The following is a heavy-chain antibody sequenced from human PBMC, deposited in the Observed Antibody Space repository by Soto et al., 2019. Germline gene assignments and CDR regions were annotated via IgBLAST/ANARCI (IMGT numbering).Heavy chain of an antibody. J-gene: IGHJ5*02. D-gene: IGHD1-1*01. CDR3: VRDGTKTLRDWFDP. Sequence: SETLSLTWAVYGGCFSGYYLSWIRQPPGKGLEWIGEINHSGSTNYNPSLKSRVTISVDTSKNQFSIKLSSVTAADTAVYYCVRDGTKTLRDWFDPWGQGMSVTVSS. CDR2: INHSGST. CDR1: GGCFSGYY. V-gene: IGHV4-34*01.